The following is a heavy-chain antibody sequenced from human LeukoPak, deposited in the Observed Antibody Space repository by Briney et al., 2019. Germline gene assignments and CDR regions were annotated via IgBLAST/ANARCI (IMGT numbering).Heavy chain of an antibody. Sequence: PGGSLRLSCVASGFTFKSYGMHWVRQAPGKGLEWVAVISYDGSNKYYADSVKGRFTISRDNSKNTLYLQMNSLRAEDTAVYYCAKDRASSGWLKSYYYGMDVWGQGTTVTVSS. J-gene: IGHJ6*02. CDR2: ISYDGSNK. CDR3: AKDRASSGWLKSYYYGMDV. D-gene: IGHD6-19*01. CDR1: GFTFKSYG. V-gene: IGHV3-30*18.